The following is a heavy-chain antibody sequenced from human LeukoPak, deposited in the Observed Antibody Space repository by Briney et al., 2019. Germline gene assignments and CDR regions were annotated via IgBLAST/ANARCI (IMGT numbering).Heavy chain of an antibody. Sequence: SETLSLTCTVSGGSISSGGYYWSWLRQHPGKGLEWIGYIYYSGNTYYNPSLKGRVTISRDTSKNQFSLKLSSVTAADTAVYYCARVTNYYDTIGYNYYFDYWGQGTLVTVSS. J-gene: IGHJ4*02. CDR2: IYYSGNT. CDR3: ARVTNYYDTIGYNYYFDY. CDR1: GGSISSGGYY. D-gene: IGHD3-22*01. V-gene: IGHV4-31*03.